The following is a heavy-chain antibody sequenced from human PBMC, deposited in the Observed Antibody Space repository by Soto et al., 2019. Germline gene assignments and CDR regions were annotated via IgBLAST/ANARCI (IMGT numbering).Heavy chain of an antibody. CDR3: AKGWFGEFFFDC. J-gene: IGHJ4*02. Sequence: EVQLLESGGGLVQPGGSLRLSCAASEFTFSTYAMSWVRQAPGKGLEWVSTVTNNGRSTYYAESVKGRFTISRDNSKNTLYLQMDSLRAEDTALYYCAKGWFGEFFFDCWGQGTLVTVSS. CDR1: EFTFSTYA. CDR2: VTNNGRST. D-gene: IGHD3-10*01. V-gene: IGHV3-23*01.